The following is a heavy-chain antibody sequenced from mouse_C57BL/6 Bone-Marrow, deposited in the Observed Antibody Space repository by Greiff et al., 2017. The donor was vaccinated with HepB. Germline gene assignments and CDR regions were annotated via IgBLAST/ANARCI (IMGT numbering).Heavy chain of an antibody. Sequence: VQLQQPGAELVKPGASVKLSCKASGYTFTSYWMHWVKQRPGRGLEWIGRIDPNSGGTKYNEKFKSKATLTVDKPSSTAYMQLSSLTSEDSAVYYCARGEVFTTGSSYAMDYWGQGTSGTVSS. CDR2: IDPNSGGT. D-gene: IGHD1-1*01. CDR3: ARGEVFTTGSSYAMDY. J-gene: IGHJ4*01. V-gene: IGHV1-72*01. CDR1: GYTFTSYW.